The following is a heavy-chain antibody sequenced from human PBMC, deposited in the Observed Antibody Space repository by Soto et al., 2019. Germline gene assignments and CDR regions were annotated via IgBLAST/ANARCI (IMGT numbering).Heavy chain of an antibody. CDR3: ARDGQQRNDHYYYDCMDV. Sequence: EVQLVESGGGLVKPGGSLRLSCAASGFTFSSYSMNWVRQAPGKGLEWVSSISSSSSYIYYADSVKGRFTISRDNAKNSLYLQMNSLRAEDTPVYYCARDGQQRNDHYYYDCMDVWGQGTTVTVSS. CDR1: GFTFSSYS. V-gene: IGHV3-21*01. J-gene: IGHJ6*02. CDR2: ISSSSSYI. D-gene: IGHD6-13*01.